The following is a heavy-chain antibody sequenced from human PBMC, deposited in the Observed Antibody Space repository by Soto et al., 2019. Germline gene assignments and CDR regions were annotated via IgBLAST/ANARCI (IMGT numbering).Heavy chain of an antibody. V-gene: IGHV3-13*01. Sequence: PGGSLRLSFVASGLRFTSYGMSWVRQAPGRGLEWVSAISTTGDTNYAGSVKCRFTISRETAKNSLYLQITSLRAGDTAIYFCARAIGPTLFDYWGQGALVTVSS. CDR1: GLRFTSYG. CDR3: ARAIGPTLFDY. D-gene: IGHD3-22*01. J-gene: IGHJ4*02. CDR2: ISTTGDT.